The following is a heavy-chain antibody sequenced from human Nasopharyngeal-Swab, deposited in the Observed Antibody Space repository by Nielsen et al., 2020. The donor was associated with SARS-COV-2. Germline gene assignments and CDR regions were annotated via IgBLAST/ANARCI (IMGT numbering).Heavy chain of an antibody. J-gene: IGHJ6*02. CDR1: GYTFTSYD. D-gene: IGHD2-15*01. CDR2: MNPNSGNT. Sequence: SVKVSCKASGYTFTSYDINWVRQATGQGLEWMGWMNPNSGNTGYAQKFQGRVTMTRNTSISTAYMELSSLRSEDTAVYYCARVCSGGSCYSTDYYYGMDVWGQGTTVTVSS. CDR3: ARVCSGGSCYSTDYYYGMDV. V-gene: IGHV1-8*01.